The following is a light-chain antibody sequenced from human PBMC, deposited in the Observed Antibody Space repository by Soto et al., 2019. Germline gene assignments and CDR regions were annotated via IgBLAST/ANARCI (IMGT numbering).Light chain of an antibody. J-gene: IGKJ1*01. CDR2: GAS. CDR3: QQYGSSPRWT. V-gene: IGKV3-20*01. CDR1: QTVSSSY. Sequence: EIVVTQSPGTLSLSPGERATLSCRASQTVSSSYLAWYQQKPGQAPRLLSYGASNRATGIPDRFSGSGSGTDFTLTISRLEPEDFAVSYCQQYGSSPRWTFGKGTKVEIK.